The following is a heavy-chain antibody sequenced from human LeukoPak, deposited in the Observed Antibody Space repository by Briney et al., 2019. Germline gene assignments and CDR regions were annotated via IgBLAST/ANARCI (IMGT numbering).Heavy chain of an antibody. CDR2: TYYSGST. D-gene: IGHD5-18*01. CDR1: GGSISSYY. V-gene: IGHV4-59*01. CDR3: ARDIGYSYDITYYYYGMDV. J-gene: IGHJ6*02. Sequence: SETLSLTCTVSGGSISSYYWSWIRQPPGKGLEWIGYTYYSGSTNYNPSLKSRVTISVDTSKNQFSLKLSSVTAADTAVYYCARDIGYSYDITYYYYGMDVWGQGTTVTVSS.